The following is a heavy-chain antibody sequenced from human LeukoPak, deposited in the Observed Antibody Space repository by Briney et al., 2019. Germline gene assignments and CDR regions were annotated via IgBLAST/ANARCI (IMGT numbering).Heavy chain of an antibody. Sequence: ASVKVSCKASGYTFTSYDINWVRQATGQGLEWMGWMNPNSGNTGYAQKFQGRVTMTRNTSISTAYMELSSLRSEDTAVYYCARVPARVVGGSGSYLLGSYYYYYMDVWGKGTTVTVSS. J-gene: IGHJ6*03. CDR1: GYTFTSYD. CDR2: MNPNSGNT. D-gene: IGHD3-10*01. CDR3: ARVPARVVGGSGSYLLGSYYYYYMDV. V-gene: IGHV1-8*01.